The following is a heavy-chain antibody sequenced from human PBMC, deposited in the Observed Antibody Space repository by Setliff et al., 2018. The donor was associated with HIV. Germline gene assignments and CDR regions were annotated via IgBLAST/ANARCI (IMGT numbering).Heavy chain of an antibody. CDR1: GFSLSSHW. J-gene: IGHJ6*02. Sequence: AGGSLRLSCIGSGFSLSSHWMSWVRQAPGKGLEWVANIKHDGSEQHYVDSVKGRFTISRDNVNNSMYLEMNRLRAEDTALYYCARDGHYFDFWDGSYYYHGMDVWGQGTTVTVSS. CDR3: ARDGHYFDFWDGSYYYHGMDV. V-gene: IGHV3-7*01. CDR2: IKHDGSEQ. D-gene: IGHD3-3*01.